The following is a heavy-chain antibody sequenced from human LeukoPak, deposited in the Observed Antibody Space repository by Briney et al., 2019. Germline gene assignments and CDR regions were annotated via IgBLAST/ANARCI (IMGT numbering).Heavy chain of an antibody. CDR2: ISSSGSTI. V-gene: IGHV3-11*01. J-gene: IGHJ4*02. Sequence: GGSLRLSCAASGFTFSDYYMSWIRQAPGKGLEWVSYISSSGSTIYYADSVKGRFTISRANAKNSLYLQMNSLRAEARAVYYCGGAPYYYERGGYSDCGGRATLDT. CDR3: GGAPYYYERGGYSDC. D-gene: IGHD3-22*01. CDR1: GFTFSDYY.